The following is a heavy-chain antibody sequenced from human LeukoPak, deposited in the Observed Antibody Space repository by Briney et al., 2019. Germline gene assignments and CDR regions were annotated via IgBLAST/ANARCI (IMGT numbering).Heavy chain of an antibody. CDR1: GGSISSYY. Sequence: SETLSLTCTVSGGSISSYYWSWIRQPAGKGLEWIGEIYHSGSTNYNPSLKSRVTISVDKSKNQFSLKLSSVTAADTAVYYCAREGYSSGWSGYWGQGTLVTVSS. J-gene: IGHJ4*02. V-gene: IGHV4-59*12. D-gene: IGHD6-19*01. CDR3: AREGYSSGWSGY. CDR2: IYHSGST.